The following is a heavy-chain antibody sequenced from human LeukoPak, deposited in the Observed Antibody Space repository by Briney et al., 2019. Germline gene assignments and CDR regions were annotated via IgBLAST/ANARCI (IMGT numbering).Heavy chain of an antibody. V-gene: IGHV4-59*08. CDR3: ARHGGGDIVVVVVATLDAFDI. D-gene: IGHD2-15*01. CDR2: IYYSGSS. CDR1: GDSIGSYY. J-gene: IGHJ3*02. Sequence: PSETLSLTCTVSGDSIGSYYWSWIRQPPGKGLEWIGYIYYSGSSNYNPSLKSRVTISVDTSKNQFTLNVNSVTAADTAVYYCARHGGGDIVVVVVATLDAFDIWGQGTMVTVSS.